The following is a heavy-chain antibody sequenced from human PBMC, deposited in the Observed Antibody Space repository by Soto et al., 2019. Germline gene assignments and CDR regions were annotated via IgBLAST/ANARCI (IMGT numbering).Heavy chain of an antibody. CDR2: RYYSEST. CDR1: GGSITAGGYY. D-gene: IGHD2-15*01. V-gene: IGHV4-31*03. CDR3: ARTKCSGGSCYSWSLDY. Sequence: PSETLSLTCTVSGGSITAGGYYWSWIGHLPGKGLEWIGHRYYSESTYYNPSLKSRVSISLDTSKNQFSLKLSFVTAADTAMYYCARTKCSGGSCYSWSLDYWGQGTPVTVSS. J-gene: IGHJ4*02.